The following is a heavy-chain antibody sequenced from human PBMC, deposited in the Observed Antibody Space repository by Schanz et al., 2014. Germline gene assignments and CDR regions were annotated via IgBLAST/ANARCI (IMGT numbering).Heavy chain of an antibody. J-gene: IGHJ4*02. Sequence: EVQLLESGGGLVQPGGSLRLSCEASGFSFGNYGMSWVRQAPGKGLEWVSGFDVRDGRAFYADSAKGRFTISRDNSKSTLYVEMNSLRVEDTAVYYCAKALVPGGTPTFGNWGRGALVTVSS. V-gene: IGHV3-23*01. CDR2: FDVRDGRA. D-gene: IGHD2-8*02. CDR1: GFSFGNYG. CDR3: AKALVPGGTPTFGN.